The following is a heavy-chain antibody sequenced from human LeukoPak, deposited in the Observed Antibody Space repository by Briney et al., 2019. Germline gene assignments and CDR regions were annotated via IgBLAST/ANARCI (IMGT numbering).Heavy chain of an antibody. J-gene: IGHJ3*02. V-gene: IGHV1-69*04. CDR3: ARGKTGTTDDAAFDI. CDR2: IIPILGIA. D-gene: IGHD1-1*01. CDR1: GGTFSSYA. Sequence: ASVKVSCKASGGTFSSYAISWVRQAPGQGLEWMGRIIPILGIANYAQKFQGRVTITADKSTSTAYMELSSLRSEDTAVYYCARGKTGTTDDAAFDIWGQGTMVTVSS.